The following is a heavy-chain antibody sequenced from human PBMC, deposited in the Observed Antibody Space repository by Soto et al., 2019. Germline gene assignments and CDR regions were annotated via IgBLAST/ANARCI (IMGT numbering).Heavy chain of an antibody. CDR1: GFTFSSYS. V-gene: IGHV3-21*01. D-gene: IGHD3-3*01. J-gene: IGHJ4*02. CDR2: ISSSSSYI. Sequence: GGSLRLSCAASGFTFSSYSMNWVRQAPGKGLEWVSSISSSSSYIYYADSVKGRFTISRDNAKNSLYLQMNSLRAEDTAVYYCARDGVGDDFWSGYYNYFDYWGQGTLVTVSS. CDR3: ARDGVGDDFWSGYYNYFDY.